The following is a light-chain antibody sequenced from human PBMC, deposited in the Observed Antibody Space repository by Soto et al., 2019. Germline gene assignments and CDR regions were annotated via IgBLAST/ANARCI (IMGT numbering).Light chain of an antibody. J-gene: IGLJ1*01. CDR2: DVS. CDR3: SSYTSSSTPLYV. CDR1: SSDVGGYNY. Sequence: QSVLTQPASVSGSPGQSITISCTGTSSDVGGYNYVSWYQQHPGKAPKLMIYDVSNRPSGVSNRFSGSKSGNTASLTISELQAEDEADYYCSSYTSSSTPLYVFGTGTKVPVL. V-gene: IGLV2-14*01.